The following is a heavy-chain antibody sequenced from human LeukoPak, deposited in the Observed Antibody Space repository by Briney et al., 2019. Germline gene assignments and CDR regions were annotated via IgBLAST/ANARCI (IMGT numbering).Heavy chain of an antibody. Sequence: ASVKVSCKVSGYTLTELSMHWVRQAPGKGVEWMGGFDPEDGETIYAQKFQGRVTMTEDTSTDTAYMELSSLRSEDTAVYYCATDPPKTMRVVKLDYYYGMDVWGQGTTVTVSS. V-gene: IGHV1-24*01. CDR1: GYTLTELS. J-gene: IGHJ6*02. D-gene: IGHD3-3*01. CDR3: ATDPPKTMRVVKLDYYYGMDV. CDR2: FDPEDGET.